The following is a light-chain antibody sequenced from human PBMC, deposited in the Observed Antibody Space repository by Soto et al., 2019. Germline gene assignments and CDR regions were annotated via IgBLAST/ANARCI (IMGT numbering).Light chain of an antibody. CDR1: QSISSY. Sequence: DIHMTQSPSSLSSSLGDRVTITFRASQSISSYLHWYQQKPGKAPKLLIYAASSLQSGVPSRFSGSGSGTDFTVTITSLQPGDSATYYCQESHTAVTFGQGTRLEIK. V-gene: IGKV1-39*01. J-gene: IGKJ5*01. CDR2: AAS. CDR3: QESHTAVT.